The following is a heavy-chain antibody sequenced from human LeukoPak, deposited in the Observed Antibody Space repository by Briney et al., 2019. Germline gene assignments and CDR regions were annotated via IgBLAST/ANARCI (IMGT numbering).Heavy chain of an antibody. D-gene: IGHD2-15*01. Sequence: GGSLRLSCVVSGFTVSSSYMYWVRQALGKGLEWVSFFYRGETTYYAESVRGRFTISRDISKNTLYLLMNSLIPEDTAVYYCAREVVSIPSYFDSWGQGTLVTVSS. J-gene: IGHJ4*02. V-gene: IGHV3-53*01. CDR2: FYRGETT. CDR1: GFTVSSSY. CDR3: AREVVSIPSYFDS.